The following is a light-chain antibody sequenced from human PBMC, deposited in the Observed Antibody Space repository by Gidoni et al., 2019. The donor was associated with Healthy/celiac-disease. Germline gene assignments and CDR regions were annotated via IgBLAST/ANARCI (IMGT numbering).Light chain of an antibody. CDR1: QSISSY. V-gene: IGKV1-39*01. Sequence: DIQMTQSPSSLSASAGDRVTITCRASQSISSYLNWYQQKPGKAPKLLIYAAYSLQSGVPSRISGSGSGTDFTLTISSLQPEDFATYYCQQSYSTPLTFGGGTKVEIK. CDR2: AAY. J-gene: IGKJ4*01. CDR3: QQSYSTPLT.